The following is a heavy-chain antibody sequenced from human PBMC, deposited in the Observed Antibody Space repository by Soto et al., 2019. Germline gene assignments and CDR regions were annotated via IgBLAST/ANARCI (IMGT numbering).Heavy chain of an antibody. J-gene: IGHJ5*02. V-gene: IGHV4-59*01. CDR2: IYYSGST. CDR3: TKDAKFDDIYTGYFVNDL. D-gene: IGHD3-9*01. CDR1: GGSISSYY. Sequence: SETLSLTCTVSGGSISSYYWSWVRQPPGKGLEWIGYIYYSGSTNYNPSLKSRVTISVDTSKNQFSPKLSSVTAADTAVYYCTKDAKFDDIYTGYFVNDLWGQGTPVTVSS.